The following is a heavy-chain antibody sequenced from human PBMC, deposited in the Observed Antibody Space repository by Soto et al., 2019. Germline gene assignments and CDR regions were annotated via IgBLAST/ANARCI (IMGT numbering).Heavy chain of an antibody. D-gene: IGHD6-13*01. CDR2: TYYRSKWYN. CDR1: GDSVSSNNAA. CDR3: AREVTGSWDT. J-gene: IGHJ4*02. Sequence: PSQTLSLTCGISGDSVSSNNAAWDWIRQSPSRGLEWLGRTYYRSKWYNEYAVPVKSRITINPDTSKNHFSLHLNSVTPEDTALYYCAREVTGSWDTWGRGTLVTVSS. V-gene: IGHV6-1*01.